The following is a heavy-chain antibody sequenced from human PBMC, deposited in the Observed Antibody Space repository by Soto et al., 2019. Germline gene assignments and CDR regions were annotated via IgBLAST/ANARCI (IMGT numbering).Heavy chain of an antibody. CDR3: GPRGAVADPRGY. J-gene: IGHJ4*02. CDR2: INHSGST. Sequence: PSETLSLTCAVYGGSFSDFYWTWIRQLPGKGLEWIGEINHSGSTTYNPSLKSRVAISVDTSKNQFSLNLRSVTAADTAVYYCGPRGAVADPRGYWGQGTLVTVS. V-gene: IGHV4-34*01. D-gene: IGHD6-19*01. CDR1: GGSFSDFY.